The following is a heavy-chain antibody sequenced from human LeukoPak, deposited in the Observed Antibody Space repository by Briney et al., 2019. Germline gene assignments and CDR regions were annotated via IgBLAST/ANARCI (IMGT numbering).Heavy chain of an antibody. CDR3: ARIIPPVLLWFGEFDDAFDI. CDR2: INPNSGGT. V-gene: IGHV1-2*02. J-gene: IGHJ3*02. D-gene: IGHD3-10*01. CDR1: GYTFTGYY. Sequence: GASVKVSCKASGYTFTGYYMHWVRPAPGQGLAWMGWINPNSGGTNYAQKFQGRVTMTRDTSISTAYMELSRLRSDDTAVYYCARIIPPVLLWFGEFDDAFDIWGQGTMVTVSS.